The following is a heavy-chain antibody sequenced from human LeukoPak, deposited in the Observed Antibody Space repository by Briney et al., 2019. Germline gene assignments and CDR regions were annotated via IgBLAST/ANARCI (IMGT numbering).Heavy chain of an antibody. CDR3: AKGESKDYLNYFDYLNYFDH. CDR1: GFTFSNHA. Sequence: GGSLRLSCAASGFTFSNHAMTWVRQAPGKGLEGVSTINISGGSTFYADSVKGRFTISRDNSKNTLSLQMYSLRAEDTAIYYCAKGESKDYLNYFDYLNYFDHWGQGALVTVSS. D-gene: IGHD2/OR15-2a*01. CDR2: INISGGST. J-gene: IGHJ4*02. V-gene: IGHV3-23*01.